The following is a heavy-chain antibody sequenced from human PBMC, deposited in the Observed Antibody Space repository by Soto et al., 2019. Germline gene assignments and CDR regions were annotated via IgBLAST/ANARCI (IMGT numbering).Heavy chain of an antibody. D-gene: IGHD2-15*01. CDR1: GYSFTNYW. CDR3: ARYFSGGSCYGNLDV. CDR2: IFPGDSDT. V-gene: IGHV5-51*01. J-gene: IGHJ6*02. Sequence: PGESLKISCKGSGYSFTNYWIGWVRQISGKGLEWMGIIFPGDSDTRYSPYFQGQVTISADMSISTAYLQWSSLKASDFAMYYCARYFSGGSCYGNLDVWGQGTTVTVS.